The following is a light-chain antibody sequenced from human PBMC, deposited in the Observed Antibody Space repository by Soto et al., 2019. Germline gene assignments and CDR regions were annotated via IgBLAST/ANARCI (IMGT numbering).Light chain of an antibody. J-gene: IGKJ5*01. CDR3: QQRSNWPF. V-gene: IGKV3-11*01. Sequence: EIVLTQSPATLSLSPGERATLSCRASQSVSSYLAWYQQKPGQAPRLLIYDASNRATGIPARFSGSGSGTDSTLTISSLEPEDFAVYYCQQRSNWPFFGQGTRLEIK. CDR1: QSVSSY. CDR2: DAS.